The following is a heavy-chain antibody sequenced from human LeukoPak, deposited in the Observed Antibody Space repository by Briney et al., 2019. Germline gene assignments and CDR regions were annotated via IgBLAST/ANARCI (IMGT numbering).Heavy chain of an antibody. V-gene: IGHV1-18*04. J-gene: IGHJ3*02. D-gene: IGHD3-10*02. CDR1: GYTFTGYY. CDR2: ISAYNGNT. CDR3: ARSAGSLYNVLGAGGFDI. Sequence: GASVKVSCKASGYTFTGYYMHWVRQAPGQGLEWMGWISAYNGNTNYPQNSQGRVTMTTDTSTSTAYMELRSLRSDDTAVYYCARSAGSLYNVLGAGGFDIWGQGTMVTVSS.